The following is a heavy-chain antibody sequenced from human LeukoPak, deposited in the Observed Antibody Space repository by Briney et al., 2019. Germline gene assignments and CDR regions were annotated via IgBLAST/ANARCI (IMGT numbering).Heavy chain of an antibody. Sequence: SETLSLTCTVSGGSISSGSYYWSWIRQPAGKGLEWIGRIYTSGSTNYNPSLKSRVTISVDTSKNQFSLKLSSVTAADTAVYYCAREGMNYYDSSGYSSYWGQGTLVTVSS. CDR3: AREGMNYYDSSGYSSY. V-gene: IGHV4-61*02. D-gene: IGHD3-22*01. CDR1: GGSISSGSYY. J-gene: IGHJ4*02. CDR2: IYTSGST.